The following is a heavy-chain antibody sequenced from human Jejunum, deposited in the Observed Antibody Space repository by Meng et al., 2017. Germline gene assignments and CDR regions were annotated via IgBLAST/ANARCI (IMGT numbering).Heavy chain of an antibody. V-gene: IGHV3-72*01. D-gene: IGHD4-17*01. CDR2: SKNKANSYIT. Sequence: ELEQVESEASLDQTGVYLSPCCAASGFTLSGHYMNWAPRAAGEGLERVCRSKNKANSYITEYAASVKERFTISRDDSKNSLYLQMNSLKNEDTDVYYCAKLMGNYGDWGQGTLVTVSS. J-gene: IGHJ4*02. CDR1: GFTLSGHY. CDR3: AKLMGNYGD.